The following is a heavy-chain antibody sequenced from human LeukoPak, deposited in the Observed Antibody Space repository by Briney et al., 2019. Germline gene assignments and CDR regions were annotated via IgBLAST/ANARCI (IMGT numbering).Heavy chain of an antibody. CDR1: GGSTSSYY. Sequence: SETLSLTCTVSGGSTSSYYWSWIRQPPVKGLEWIGYIYYSGSTNYNPSLKSRVTISVDTSKNQFSLKLSSVTAADTAVYYCARSDCSGGSCYEVYWGQGTLVTVSS. CDR2: IYYSGST. CDR3: ARSDCSGGSCYEVY. J-gene: IGHJ4*02. V-gene: IGHV4-59*08. D-gene: IGHD2-15*01.